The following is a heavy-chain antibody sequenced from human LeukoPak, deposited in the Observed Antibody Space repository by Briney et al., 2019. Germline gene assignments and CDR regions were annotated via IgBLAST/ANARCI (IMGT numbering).Heavy chain of an antibody. Sequence: ASVKVSCKASGYTFTSYGISWVRQAPGQGLEWMGWISAYNGNTNYAQKLQGRVTMTTDTSTSTANMELRSLRSDDTAVYYCARDKVKQLPNYYYYGMDVWGQGTTVTVSS. J-gene: IGHJ6*02. V-gene: IGHV1-18*01. D-gene: IGHD6-13*01. CDR2: ISAYNGNT. CDR1: GYTFTSYG. CDR3: ARDKVKQLPNYYYYGMDV.